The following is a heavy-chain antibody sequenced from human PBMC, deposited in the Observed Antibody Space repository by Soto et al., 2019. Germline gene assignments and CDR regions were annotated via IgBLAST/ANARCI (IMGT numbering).Heavy chain of an antibody. J-gene: IGHJ4*02. Sequence: GSLRLSCAASGFTFSSYAMHWVRQAPGKGLEWVAVISYDGSNKYYVDSVKGRFTISRDNSKNTLYLQMNSLRAEDTAVYYCAGHWAAAGKEFDYWGQGTLGTVSS. V-gene: IGHV3-30-3*01. CDR2: ISYDGSNK. CDR3: AGHWAAAGKEFDY. CDR1: GFTFSSYA. D-gene: IGHD6-13*01.